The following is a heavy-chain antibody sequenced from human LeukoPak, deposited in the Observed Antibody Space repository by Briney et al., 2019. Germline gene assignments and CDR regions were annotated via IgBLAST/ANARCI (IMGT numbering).Heavy chain of an antibody. D-gene: IGHD3-10*01. CDR2: INTDGSST. CDR3: AREYMVRGVIITPYFDY. V-gene: IGHV3-74*01. Sequence: GGSLRLSCAASGFTFSSYWMHWVRQAPGKGLVWVSRINTDGSSTTYADSVKGRFTISRDNAKNTLYLQMNSLRAEDTAVYYCAREYMVRGVIITPYFDYWGQGTLVTVSS. CDR1: GFTFSSYW. J-gene: IGHJ4*02.